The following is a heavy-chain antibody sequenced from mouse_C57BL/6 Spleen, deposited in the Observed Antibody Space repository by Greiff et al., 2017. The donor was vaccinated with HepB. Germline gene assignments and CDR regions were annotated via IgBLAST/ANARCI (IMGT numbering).Heavy chain of an antibody. D-gene: IGHD1-1*01. CDR1: GYAFSSSW. CDR3: SRSPFTTVVARECFAY. Sequence: VQLMESGPELVKPGASVKISCKASGYAFSSSWMNWVKQRPGKGLEWIGRIYPGDGDTNYNGKFKGKATLTADKSSSTAYMQLSSLTSEDSAVYFCSRSPFTTVVARECFAYWGQGTLVTVSS. V-gene: IGHV1-82*01. CDR2: IYPGDGDT. J-gene: IGHJ3*01.